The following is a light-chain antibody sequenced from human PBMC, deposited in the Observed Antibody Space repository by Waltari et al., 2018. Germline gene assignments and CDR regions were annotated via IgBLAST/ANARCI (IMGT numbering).Light chain of an antibody. J-gene: IGLJ2*01. Sequence: SYVVPQSPSVPVAPGETARITCGGDNHGSKSVHLYQQRPGQAPVLVISYDSDRPSGIPRRFSGSNSGNTATLTISWVEADDEADYYCLVWHITTAHHGVFGGGTKLTVL. CDR3: LVWHITTAHHGV. CDR1: NHGSKS. V-gene: IGLV3-21*04. CDR2: YDS.